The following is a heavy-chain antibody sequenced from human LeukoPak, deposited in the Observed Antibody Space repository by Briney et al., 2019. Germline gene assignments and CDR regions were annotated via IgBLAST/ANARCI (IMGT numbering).Heavy chain of an antibody. Sequence: GGSLRLSCAASGFTFSSYAMSWVRQAPVKGLEWVSAISGSGGSTYYADSVKGRFTISRDNSKNTLYLQMNSLRAEDTAVYYCAKDYDILTGYYPSYFDYWGQGTLVTVSS. CDR1: GFTFSSYA. J-gene: IGHJ4*02. D-gene: IGHD3-9*01. V-gene: IGHV3-23*01. CDR2: ISGSGGST. CDR3: AKDYDILTGYYPSYFDY.